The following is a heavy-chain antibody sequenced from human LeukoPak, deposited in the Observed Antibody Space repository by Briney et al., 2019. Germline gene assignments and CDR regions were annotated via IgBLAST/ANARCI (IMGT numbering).Heavy chain of an antibody. V-gene: IGHV3-23*01. Sequence: PGGSLRLSCAASGFTFSSYAMSWVRQAPGKGLEWVSAISGSGGSTYYADSVKGRFTISRDNSKNTLYLQMNSLRAEDTAVYYCARGGSYLSAFDIWGQGTKVTVSS. J-gene: IGHJ3*02. CDR2: ISGSGGST. D-gene: IGHD1-26*01. CDR3: ARGGSYLSAFDI. CDR1: GFTFSSYA.